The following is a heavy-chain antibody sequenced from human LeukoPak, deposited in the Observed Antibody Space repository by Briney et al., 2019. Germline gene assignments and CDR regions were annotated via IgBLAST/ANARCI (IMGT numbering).Heavy chain of an antibody. CDR2: ISGTSGTI. CDR1: GFTFSNYA. J-gene: IGHJ4*02. Sequence: HPGGSLRLSCAASGFTFSNYAMSWVRQAPGKGLEWVSGISGTSGTINYAAPVKGRFTISRDNSKNTLYLQMNSPRVDDMAVYYCAKGLGDPRAFDYWGQGTLVTVSS. V-gene: IGHV3-23*01. D-gene: IGHD2-21*02. CDR3: AKGLGDPRAFDY.